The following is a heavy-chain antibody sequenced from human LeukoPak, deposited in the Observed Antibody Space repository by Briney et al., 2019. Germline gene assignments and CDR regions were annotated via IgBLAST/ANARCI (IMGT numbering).Heavy chain of an antibody. Sequence: SETLSLTCAVSGGSISSGGYSWSWIRQPPGKGLEWIGYIYHSGSTYYNPSLKSRVTISVDRSKNQFSLKLSSVTAADTAVYYCVRSTMVRGVIITRNLYSDYWGQGTLVTVSS. V-gene: IGHV4-30-2*01. CDR3: VRSTMVRGVIITRNLYSDY. J-gene: IGHJ4*02. CDR2: IYHSGST. CDR1: GGSISSGGYS. D-gene: IGHD3-10*01.